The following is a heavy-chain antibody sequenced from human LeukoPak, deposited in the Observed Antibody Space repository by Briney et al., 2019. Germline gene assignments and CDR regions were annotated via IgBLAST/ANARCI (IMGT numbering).Heavy chain of an antibody. V-gene: IGHV3-66*01. J-gene: IGHJ4*02. CDR2: IYSGGST. CDR3: ARDRGGSSWPKGAFDY. D-gene: IGHD6-13*01. Sequence: PGGSLRLSCAASGFTFSSYGMSWVRQAPGKGLEWVSVIYSGGSTYYADSVKGRFTISRDNSKNTLYLQMNSLRAEDTAVYYCARDRGGSSWPKGAFDYWGQGTLVTVSS. CDR1: GFTFSSYG.